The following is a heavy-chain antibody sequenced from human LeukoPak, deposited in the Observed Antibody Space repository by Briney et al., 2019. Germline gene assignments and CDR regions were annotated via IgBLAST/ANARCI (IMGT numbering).Heavy chain of an antibody. Sequence: SEALSLTCTVSGGSISSYYWSWIRQPPGKGLEWIGYIYNSGSTNYNHSLKSRVTISEDMSNNQFSLKLSSVTAADTAVYYCARALRLWGGNSGIAFDIWGQGTMVTVSS. D-gene: IGHD4-23*01. CDR1: GGSISSYY. CDR2: IYNSGST. CDR3: ARALRLWGGNSGIAFDI. V-gene: IGHV4-59*01. J-gene: IGHJ3*02.